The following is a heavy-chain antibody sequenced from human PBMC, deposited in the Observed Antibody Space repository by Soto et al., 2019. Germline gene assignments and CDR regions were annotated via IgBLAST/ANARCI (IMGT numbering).Heavy chain of an antibody. CDR2: IRSKTSNYAT. CDR3: TRHDSNYDFWSGSPPRYGMDV. V-gene: IGHV3-73*01. Sequence: GGSMRLSCAVSGLRFSDAAVHWVRQASGKRLEWVGRIRSKTSNYATAYAASVKGRFTISRDDSKNTAYLQMNSLKTEDTAVYYCTRHDSNYDFWSGSPPRYGMDVWGQGTTVTVSS. J-gene: IGHJ6*02. D-gene: IGHD3-3*01. CDR1: GLRFSDAA.